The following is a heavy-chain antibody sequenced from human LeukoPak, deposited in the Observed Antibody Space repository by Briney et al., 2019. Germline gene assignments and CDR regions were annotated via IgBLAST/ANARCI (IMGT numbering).Heavy chain of an antibody. CDR2: INQYGSER. CDR1: GFTFSSHW. V-gene: IGHV3-7*01. CDR3: ARDHVVDGLVFDY. D-gene: IGHD2-15*01. J-gene: IGHJ4*02. Sequence: GGSLRLSCAAPGFTFSSHWMSWVRQAPGKGLEWVANINQYGSERNYVDSVKGRFTISRDNAKSSLYLQMNSLRAEDTAIYYCARDHVVDGLVFDYWGQGTLVTVSS.